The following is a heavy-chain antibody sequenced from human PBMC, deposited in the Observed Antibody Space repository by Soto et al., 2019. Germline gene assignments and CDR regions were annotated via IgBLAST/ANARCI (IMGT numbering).Heavy chain of an antibody. CDR2: IWSDGSNK. V-gene: IGHV3-33*01. D-gene: IGHD1-26*01. CDR3: ARPRHSGSYFSSYHYYRLDV. J-gene: IGHJ6*02. CDR1: GFTFSSYG. Sequence: PGGSLRLSCAASGFTFSSYGMHWVRQAPGKGLEWVAVIWSDGSNKYYADSVKGRFTISRDNSKNTLYLQMNSLRAEDTAVYYCARPRHSGSYFSSYHYYRLDVWGQGTTVTVAS.